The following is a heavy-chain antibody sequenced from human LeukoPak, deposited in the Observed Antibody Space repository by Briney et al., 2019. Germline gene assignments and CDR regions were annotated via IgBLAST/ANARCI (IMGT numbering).Heavy chain of an antibody. CDR1: GFTFSSYT. Sequence: PGGSLRLSCAASGFTFSSYTLSWVRQAPGKGLERFSGISGRSDSIYYADSVKGRFTISRDYSKNTLDLQMDSLRAEDTAVYYCAREKWERHHCGVDVWGQGTTVTVSS. D-gene: IGHD1-26*01. CDR3: AREKWERHHCGVDV. J-gene: IGHJ6*02. V-gene: IGHV3-23*01. CDR2: ISGRSDSI.